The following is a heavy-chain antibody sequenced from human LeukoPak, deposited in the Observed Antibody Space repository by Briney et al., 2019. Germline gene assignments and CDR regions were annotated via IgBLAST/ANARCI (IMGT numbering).Heavy chain of an antibody. Sequence: GGSLRLSCAASGFNFIGYSMSWVRRPPGKGLEWVSSISSSDSTSYADSVKGRFTVSRDNAGNSLYLHMDTLRPDDTAVYYCAREGYTYGHGVDYWGQGTLVTVSS. CDR3: AREGYTYGHGVDY. J-gene: IGHJ4*02. D-gene: IGHD5-18*01. CDR1: GFNFIGYS. CDR2: ISSSDST. V-gene: IGHV3-69-1*01.